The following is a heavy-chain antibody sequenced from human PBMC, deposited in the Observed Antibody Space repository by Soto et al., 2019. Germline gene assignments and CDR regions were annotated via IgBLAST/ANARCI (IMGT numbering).Heavy chain of an antibody. CDR1: GFTLRSYW. V-gene: IGHV3-74*01. D-gene: IGHD6-13*01. J-gene: IGHJ5*02. Sequence: EVQLVESGGGQVQPGGSLTLSCAVSGFTLRSYWMHWVRQAPGKGLEWVARIDSDGRTTNYADSVKGRFTISRDNAKNTVFLHMNSLRAEDRAVCYCARGVVVYQQLVRGRDRLDPWGQGTLVTVSS. CDR2: IDSDGRTT. CDR3: ARGVVVYQQLVRGRDRLDP.